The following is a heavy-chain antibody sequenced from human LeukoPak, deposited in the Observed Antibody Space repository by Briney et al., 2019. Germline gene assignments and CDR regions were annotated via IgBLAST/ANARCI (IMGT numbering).Heavy chain of an antibody. D-gene: IGHD3-16*01. CDR3: AKWPEGAMDYFDY. CDR1: GFSFSSYA. Sequence: GGSLRLSCEASGFSFSSYAMTWARPDPVKGLEWVAAISGDGTRTYYAASVKGRFTISRDNSKNTPYLEMSSLRVEDTAIYYCAKWPEGAMDYFDYWGQGTLVTVSS. CDR2: ISGDGTRT. V-gene: IGHV3-23*01. J-gene: IGHJ4*02.